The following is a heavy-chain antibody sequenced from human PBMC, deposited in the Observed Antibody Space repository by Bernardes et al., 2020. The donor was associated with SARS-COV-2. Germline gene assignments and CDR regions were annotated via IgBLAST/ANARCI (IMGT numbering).Heavy chain of an antibody. V-gene: IGHV3-11*01. CDR1: GFTFSDYY. D-gene: IGHD2-15*01. CDR2: ISSSGSTI. CDR3: AREPRYCSGGSCYSVSSHYGMDV. Sequence: GGSLRLSCAASGFTFSDYYMSWIRQAPGKGLEWVSYISSSGSTIYYADSVKGRFTISRDNAKNSLYLQMNSLRAEDTAVYYCAREPRYCSGGSCYSVSSHYGMDVWGQGTTVTVSS. J-gene: IGHJ6*02.